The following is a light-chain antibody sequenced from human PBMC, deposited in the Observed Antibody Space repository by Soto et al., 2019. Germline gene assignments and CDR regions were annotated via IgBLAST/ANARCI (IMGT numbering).Light chain of an antibody. CDR1: SSNIGAGYD. CDR2: GNI. Sequence: QSVLTQPPSVSGAPGQRVTISCTGSSSNIGAGYDVHWYQQVPGTAPKLLIYGNINRPSGVPDRFSGSKSGTSASLAITGLQPYDEAVYFCQSYDSSLTVVFGGGTKLTVL. V-gene: IGLV1-40*01. CDR3: QSYDSSLTVV. J-gene: IGLJ2*01.